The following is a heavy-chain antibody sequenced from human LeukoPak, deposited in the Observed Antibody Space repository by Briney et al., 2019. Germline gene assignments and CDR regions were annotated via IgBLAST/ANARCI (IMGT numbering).Heavy chain of an antibody. Sequence: GGSLRLSCAASGFTFDDYGMSWVRRAPGKGLEWVSGIKWNGGSTGYADSVKGRFTISRDNAKNSLYLQMNSLRAEDTALYYCARNSGAGYYFYMDVWGKGTAVTVSS. CDR2: IKWNGGST. CDR3: ARNSGAGYYFYMDV. D-gene: IGHD3-10*01. J-gene: IGHJ6*03. V-gene: IGHV3-20*04. CDR1: GFTFDDYG.